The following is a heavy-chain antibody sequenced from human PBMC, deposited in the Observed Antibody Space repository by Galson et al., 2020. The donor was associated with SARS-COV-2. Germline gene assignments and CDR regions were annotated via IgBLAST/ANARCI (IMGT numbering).Heavy chain of an antibody. CDR2: IYSGGSI. Sequence: GGSLRLSCAASGFTVNTNYMGWVRQAPGKGLEWVAVIYSGGSIYYADPVKGRFTTSRNNARNSLFLQMNSLRVEDTAVYYCARPSRGGTYSYFDNWGPGTLVAVSS. V-gene: IGHV3-66*04. J-gene: IGHJ4*02. CDR3: ARPSRGGTYSYFDN. CDR1: GFTVNTNY. D-gene: IGHD1-26*01.